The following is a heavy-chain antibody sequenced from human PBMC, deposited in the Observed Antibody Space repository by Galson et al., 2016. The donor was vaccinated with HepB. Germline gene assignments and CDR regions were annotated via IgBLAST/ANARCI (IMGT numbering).Heavy chain of an antibody. CDR1: GYTFTGYY. V-gene: IGHV1-2*02. CDR3: ARDRYSGSYYVGAFDI. D-gene: IGHD1-26*01. Sequence: SVKVSCKASGYTFTGYYMHWVRQAPGQGLEWMGWINPDSGVTSYAQKFQGRATMTRDTSISTVYMELSRLKSDDTAIYYCARDRYSGSYYVGAFDIGGQGTMVTVSS. CDR2: INPDSGVT. J-gene: IGHJ3*02.